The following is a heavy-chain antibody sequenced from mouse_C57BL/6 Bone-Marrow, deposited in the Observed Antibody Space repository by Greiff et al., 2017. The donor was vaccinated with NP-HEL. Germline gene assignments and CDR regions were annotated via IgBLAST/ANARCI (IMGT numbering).Heavy chain of an antibody. CDR3: TTDYYGSSIDY. CDR2: IDPENGDT. J-gene: IGHJ2*01. V-gene: IGHV14-4*01. D-gene: IGHD1-1*01. CDR1: GFNIKDDY. Sequence: VQLKESGAELVRPGASVKLSCTASGFNIKDDYMHWVKQRPEQGLDWIGWIDPENGDTEYASKFQGKATITADTSSNTAYLQLSSLTSEDTAVYYCTTDYYGSSIDYWGQGTTLTVSS.